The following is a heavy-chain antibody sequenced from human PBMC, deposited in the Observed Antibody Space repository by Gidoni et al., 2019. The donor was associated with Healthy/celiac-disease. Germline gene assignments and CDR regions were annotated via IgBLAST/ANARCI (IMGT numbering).Heavy chain of an antibody. Sequence: QVQLVQSRAEVKKPGASVKVSCKAYGYTFTSYYMHWVRQAPGQGLEWMGIINPSGGSTSYAQKFQGRVTMTRDTSTSTVYMELSSLRSEDTAVYYCARDLLSYYYGMDVWGQGTTVTVSS. J-gene: IGHJ6*02. CDR1: GYTFTSYY. CDR2: INPSGGST. CDR3: ARDLLSYYYGMDV. V-gene: IGHV1-46*03.